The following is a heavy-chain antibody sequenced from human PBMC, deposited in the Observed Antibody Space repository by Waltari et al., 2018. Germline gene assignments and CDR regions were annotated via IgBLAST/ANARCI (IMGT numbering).Heavy chain of an antibody. Sequence: ELQLVESGGGLVQPGRSLKLSCSASGFVFHNYWMCWVRQAPGKGLEWVANINQYGSEEHYVDSAKGRFTISRDNAKNAVYLQMNSLSAGDTSVYYCARGDSWAFDIWGQGTMVTVAS. D-gene: IGHD4-4*01. CDR2: INQYGSEE. J-gene: IGHJ3*02. V-gene: IGHV3-7*01. CDR3: ARGDSWAFDI. CDR1: GFVFHNYW.